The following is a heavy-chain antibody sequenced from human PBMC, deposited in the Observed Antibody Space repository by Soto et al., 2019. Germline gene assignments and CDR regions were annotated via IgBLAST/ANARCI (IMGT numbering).Heavy chain of an antibody. J-gene: IGHJ4*02. Sequence: GASVKVSRKAFGGTFSSYAISWGRQAPGQGLEWMGGIRPIFGTANYAQKFQGRVTITADESTSTAYMELSSLRSEDTAVYYCARASNGSYHHFDYWGQGTLVTVSS. V-gene: IGHV1-69*13. D-gene: IGHD1-26*01. CDR1: GGTFSSYA. CDR3: ARASNGSYHHFDY. CDR2: IRPIFGTA.